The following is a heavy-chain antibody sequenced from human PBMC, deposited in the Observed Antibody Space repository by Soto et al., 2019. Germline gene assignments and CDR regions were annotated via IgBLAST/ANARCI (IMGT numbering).Heavy chain of an antibody. D-gene: IGHD1-1*01. J-gene: IGHJ5*02. V-gene: IGHV3-23*01. CDR2: ISGSGGST. CDR1: GFTFSSYA. CDR3: AKDRSTTGTSVRFDP. Sequence: EVQLLESGGGLVQPGGSLRLSCGASGFTFSSYAMSWVRQAPGKGLDWVSSISGSGGSTYYADSVKGRVTISRDKSNNTLYLQMNSLRAEDTAVYYCAKDRSTTGTSVRFDPWGQGTLVTVSS.